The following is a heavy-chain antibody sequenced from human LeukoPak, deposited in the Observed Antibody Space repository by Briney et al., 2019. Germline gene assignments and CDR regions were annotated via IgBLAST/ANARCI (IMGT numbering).Heavy chain of an antibody. CDR3: ARGAIVATIPPYYYYGMDV. CDR2: INHSGST. D-gene: IGHD5-12*01. CDR1: GGSFSGYY. J-gene: IGHJ6*02. V-gene: IGHV4-34*01. Sequence: PSETLSLTCAVYGGSFSGYYWSWIRQPPGKGLEWIGEINHSGSTNYNPSLKSRVTISVDTSKNQFSLKLSSVTAADTAVYYCARGAIVATIPPYYYYGMDVWGQGTTVTVSS.